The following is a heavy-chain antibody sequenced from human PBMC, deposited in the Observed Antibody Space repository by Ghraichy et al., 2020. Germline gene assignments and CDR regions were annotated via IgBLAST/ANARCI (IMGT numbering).Heavy chain of an antibody. V-gene: IGHV3-23*01. CDR2: ISGSGANA. CDR3: AKEGGGSYYWFDY. D-gene: IGHD1-26*01. Sequence: GGSLRLSCAASGFTFSTYAMSWVHQAPGKGLEWVSTISGSGANAYYADSVKGRFTFSRDNSKNTLYLQMDSLRAEDTAVYYCAKEGGGSYYWFDYWGQGTLVTVSS. J-gene: IGHJ4*02. CDR1: GFTFSTYA.